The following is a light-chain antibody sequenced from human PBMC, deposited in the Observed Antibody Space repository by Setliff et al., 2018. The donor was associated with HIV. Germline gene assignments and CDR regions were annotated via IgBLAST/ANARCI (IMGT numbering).Light chain of an antibody. CDR2: DVS. V-gene: IGLV2-14*03. CDR1: SSDVGGYNY. CDR3: SSYTSSSPYV. Sequence: QSVLTQPASVSGSPGQSITISCRGTSSDVGGYNYVSWYQQHPGKAPKLMIYDVSNRPSGVSNRFSGSKSGNTASLTISGLQAEDEADYFCSSYTSSSPYVFWSGTKVTVL. J-gene: IGLJ1*01.